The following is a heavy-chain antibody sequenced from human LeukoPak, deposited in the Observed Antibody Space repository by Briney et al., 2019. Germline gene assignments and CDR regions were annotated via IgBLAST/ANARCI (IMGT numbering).Heavy chain of an antibody. D-gene: IGHD6-19*01. Sequence: GGSLRLSCAASGFTFSTYAMSWVRQAPGQGLEWVSIITDSGTSTYYADSVEGRFTVSRDNSKNTLYLQMNSLRAEDTAVYYCAKDPLRHSSGYPSYFDYWGQGTLVTVSS. V-gene: IGHV3-23*01. J-gene: IGHJ4*02. CDR3: AKDPLRHSSGYPSYFDY. CDR2: ITDSGTST. CDR1: GFTFSTYA.